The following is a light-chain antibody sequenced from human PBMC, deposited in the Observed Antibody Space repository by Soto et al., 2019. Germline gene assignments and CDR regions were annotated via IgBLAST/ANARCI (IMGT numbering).Light chain of an antibody. CDR2: DVS. CDR3: SSYTSSSALV. Sequence: ALTQPASVSGSPGQSITISCTGTSSDVGGYNYVSWYQQHPGKAPKLMIYDVSNRPSGVSNRFSGSKSGNTASLTISGLQAEDEADYYCSSYTSSSALVFGGGTKVTVL. V-gene: IGLV2-14*01. CDR1: SSDVGGYNY. J-gene: IGLJ2*01.